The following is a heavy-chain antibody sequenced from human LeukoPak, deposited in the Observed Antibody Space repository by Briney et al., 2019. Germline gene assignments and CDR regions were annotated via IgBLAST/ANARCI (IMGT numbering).Heavy chain of an antibody. Sequence: GASVKVSCKASGYTFTGYYMHWVRKAPGQGLEWMGRSNPNSGGTNYAQKFKGRVTITRDTSISTADMELSRLRSDDTAVYYCARVSIAAAGTISGYYYYMDVWGKGTTVTVSS. V-gene: IGHV1-2*06. CDR3: ARVSIAAAGTISGYYYYMDV. J-gene: IGHJ6*03. D-gene: IGHD6-13*01. CDR2: SNPNSGGT. CDR1: GYTFTGYY.